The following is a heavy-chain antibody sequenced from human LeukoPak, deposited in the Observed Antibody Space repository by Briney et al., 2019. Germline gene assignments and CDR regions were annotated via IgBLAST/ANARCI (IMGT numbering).Heavy chain of an antibody. D-gene: IGHD4-23*01. CDR3: ARAVITFDY. CDR2: IYYSGST. CDR1: GGSISSSSYY. Sequence: SETLSLTCTVSGGSISSSSYYWGWIRQPPWKGLEWIGSIYYSGSTYYNPSLKSRVTISVDTSKNQFSLKLSSVTAADTAVYYCARAVITFDYWGQGTLVTVSS. V-gene: IGHV4-39*07. J-gene: IGHJ4*02.